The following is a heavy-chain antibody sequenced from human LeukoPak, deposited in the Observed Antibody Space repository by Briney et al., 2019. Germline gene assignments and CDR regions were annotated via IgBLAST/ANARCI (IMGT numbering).Heavy chain of an antibody. Sequence: SGGSLRLSCAASGFTFSAYSMNWVRQAPGKGLEWISYTSRSSGAIFYADSVKGRFTISGDNAKSSLYLQMNGLRAEDTAVHYCVGDHLYGFDYWGQGTLVTVSS. V-gene: IGHV3-48*04. CDR2: TSRSSGAI. J-gene: IGHJ4*02. D-gene: IGHD4-17*01. CDR3: VGDHLYGFDY. CDR1: GFTFSAYS.